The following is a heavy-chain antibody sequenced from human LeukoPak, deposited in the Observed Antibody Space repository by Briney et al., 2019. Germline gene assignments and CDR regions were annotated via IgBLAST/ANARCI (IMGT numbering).Heavy chain of an antibody. Sequence: SETLSLTCAVYGGSFSGYYWSWIRQPPGKGLEWIGEINHSGSTYYNPSLKSRVTISVDTSKNQFSLKLSSVTAADTAVYYCARRSYLIQLWKYWGQGTLVTVSS. CDR1: GGSFSGYY. V-gene: IGHV4-34*01. D-gene: IGHD5-18*01. CDR2: INHSGST. CDR3: ARRSYLIQLWKY. J-gene: IGHJ4*02.